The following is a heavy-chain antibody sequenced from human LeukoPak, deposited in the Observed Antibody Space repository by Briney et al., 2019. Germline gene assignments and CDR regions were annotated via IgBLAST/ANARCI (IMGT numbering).Heavy chain of an antibody. CDR2: INPNSGGT. CDR3: ARGFDTALGY. D-gene: IGHD5-18*01. Sequence: GASVKVSCKASGYTFTSYGISWVRQAPGQGLEWMGWINPNSGGTNYAQKFQGRVTMTRDTSISTAYMELSRLRSDDTAVYYCARGFDTALGYWGQGTLVTVSS. J-gene: IGHJ4*02. CDR1: GYTFTSYG. V-gene: IGHV1-2*02.